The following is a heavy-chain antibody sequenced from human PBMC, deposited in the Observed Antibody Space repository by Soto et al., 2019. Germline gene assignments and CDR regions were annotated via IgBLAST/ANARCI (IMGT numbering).Heavy chain of an antibody. J-gene: IGHJ4*02. CDR2: IYWNDDK. CDR1: GFSLSTSGVA. D-gene: IGHD3-22*01. Sequence: QITLKESGPTLVKPTQTLTLTCTFSGFSLSTSGVAVGWIRQPPGKAPEWLSLIYWNDDKRYSPSLESRLTITKDTSKNHVVFTINNMDPVDTATYYCAKIAHFYEDDYFPYWGQGALVTVSS. CDR3: AKIAHFYEDDYFPY. V-gene: IGHV2-5*01.